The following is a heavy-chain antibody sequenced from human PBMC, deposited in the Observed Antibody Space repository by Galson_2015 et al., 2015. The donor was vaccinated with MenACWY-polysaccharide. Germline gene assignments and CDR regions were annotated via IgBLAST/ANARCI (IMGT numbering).Heavy chain of an antibody. V-gene: IGHV3-7*01. CDR2: IKEDGSEK. CDR1: GFTFSTSW. Sequence: SLRLSCAASGFTFSTSWMTWVRQAPGKGLEWVANIKEDGSEKYYVDSVKGRFTISRDNAKNSQFLQMNSLRVEDAAVYYCARLNSGRSLGDAFDIWGQGTMVIVSS. D-gene: IGHD1-26*01. CDR3: ARLNSGRSLGDAFDI. J-gene: IGHJ3*02.